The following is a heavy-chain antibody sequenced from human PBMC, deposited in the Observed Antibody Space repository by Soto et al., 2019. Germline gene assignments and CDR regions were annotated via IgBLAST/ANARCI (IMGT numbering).Heavy chain of an antibody. Sequence: APGQRLEWMGWINAGNGDTDYSQNFKGRLTITRDTSASTAYMELGSLRSEDTAVYYCARGYYGSGSQALAFWGQGTLVTVAS. D-gene: IGHD3-10*01. CDR3: ARGYYGSGSQALAF. V-gene: IGHV1-3*01. J-gene: IGHJ4*02. CDR2: INAGNGDT.